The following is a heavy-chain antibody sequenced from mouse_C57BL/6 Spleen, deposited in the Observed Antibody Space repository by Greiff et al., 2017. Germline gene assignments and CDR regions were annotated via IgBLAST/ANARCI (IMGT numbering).Heavy chain of an antibody. Sequence: EVQLQQSGPELVKPGASVKMSCKASGYTFTDYYMPWVKQSPGKSLEWIGTINPNTSGNGYTHKVKGKATLTVDKASSTAYLELRSLTSEDTAVYYCARVLRYPWFDYWGQGTMVTVSA. CDR3: ARVLRYPWFDY. V-gene: IGHV1-34*01. J-gene: IGHJ3*01. D-gene: IGHD1-1*01. CDR1: GYTFTDYY. CDR2: INPNTSGN.